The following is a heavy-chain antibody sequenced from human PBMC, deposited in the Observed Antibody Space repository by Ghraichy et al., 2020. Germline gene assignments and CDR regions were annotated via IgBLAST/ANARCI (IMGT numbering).Heavy chain of an antibody. CDR2: ISWDGGST. J-gene: IGHJ4*02. D-gene: IGHD3-3*01. V-gene: IGHV3-43*01. Sequence: GGSLRLSCAASGFTFDDYTMHWVRQAPGKGLEWVSLISWDGGSTYYADSVKGRFTISRDNSKNSLYLQMNSLRTEDTALYYCARNVWSGYYMGFDYWGQGTLVTVSS. CDR1: GFTFDDYT. CDR3: ARNVWSGYYMGFDY.